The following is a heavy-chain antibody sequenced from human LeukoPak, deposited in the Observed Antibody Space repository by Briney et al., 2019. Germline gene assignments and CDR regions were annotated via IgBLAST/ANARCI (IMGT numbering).Heavy chain of an antibody. CDR3: ANLTLGYCTNGVCYGEKWNDY. CDR2: ISGSGGST. D-gene: IGHD2-8*01. J-gene: IGHJ4*02. Sequence: PGGSLRLSCAASGFTFSSYAMSWVRQAPGKGLEWVSAISGSGGSTYYADSVKGRFTISRDNSKNTLYLQMNSLRAEDTAVYYCANLTLGYCTNGVCYGEKWNDYWAREPWSPSPQ. V-gene: IGHV3-23*01. CDR1: GFTFSSYA.